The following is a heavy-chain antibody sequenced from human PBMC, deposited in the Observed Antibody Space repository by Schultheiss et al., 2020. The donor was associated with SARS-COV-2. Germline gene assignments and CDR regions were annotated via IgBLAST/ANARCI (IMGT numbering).Heavy chain of an antibody. V-gene: IGHV1-3*01. CDR3: ARDGPLAYGDYYWYFDL. CDR2: INAGNGNT. Sequence: ASVKVSCKASGGTFSSYAISWVRQAPGQGLEWMGWINAGNGNTKYSQKFQGRVTITRDTSASTAYMELSSLRSEDTAVYYCARDGPLAYGDYYWYFDLWGRGTLVTVSS. CDR1: GGTFSSYA. D-gene: IGHD4-17*01. J-gene: IGHJ2*01.